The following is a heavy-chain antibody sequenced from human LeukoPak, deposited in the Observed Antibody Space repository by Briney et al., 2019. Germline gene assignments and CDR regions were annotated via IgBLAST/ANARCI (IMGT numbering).Heavy chain of an antibody. D-gene: IGHD3-22*01. CDR1: GFTFSNFA. CDR3: AKAQGYYDC. J-gene: IGHJ4*02. CDR2: VSGSGDGT. V-gene: IGHV3-23*01. Sequence: PGGSLRLSCAASGFTFSNFAVSWVRQAPGKGLEWVSAVSGSGDGTYYADSVKGRFTISRDNSKNTLYLQMNSLRAEDTAVYYCAKAQGYYDCWGQGTLVTVSS.